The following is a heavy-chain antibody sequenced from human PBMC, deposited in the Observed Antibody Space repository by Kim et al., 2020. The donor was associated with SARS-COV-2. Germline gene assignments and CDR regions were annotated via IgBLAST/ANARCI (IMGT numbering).Heavy chain of an antibody. V-gene: IGHV3-7*03. J-gene: IGHJ5*02. CDR3: ARGQDWFDP. CDR1: GFLFDNYW. Sequence: GGSLILSCAASGFLFDNYWMSWVRQAPGRGLEWVAKIDEDGSDKNYVASMNGRFTISRDNAKNSVYLEMNSLRIEDTAVYYCARGQDWFDPWGQGTLVTV. CDR2: IDEDGSDK.